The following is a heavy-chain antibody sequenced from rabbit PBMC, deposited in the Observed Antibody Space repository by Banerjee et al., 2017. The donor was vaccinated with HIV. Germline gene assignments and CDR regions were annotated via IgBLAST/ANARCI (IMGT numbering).Heavy chain of an antibody. CDR1: GFSFNNNYV. V-gene: IGHV1S45*01. J-gene: IGHJ4*01. Sequence: QEQLEESGGDLVKPEGSLTLTCTASGFSFNNNYVMCWVRQAPGKGLEWIACINGGASGATYYASWAKGRFTISKTSSTTVTLQMTSLTAADTATYFCARDPYAVDSGDYPLNLWGPGTLVTVS. CDR3: ARDPYAVDSGDYPLNL. D-gene: IGHD1-1*01. CDR2: INGGASGAT.